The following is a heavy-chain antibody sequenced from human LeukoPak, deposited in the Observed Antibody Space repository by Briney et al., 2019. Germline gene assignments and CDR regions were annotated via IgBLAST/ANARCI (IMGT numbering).Heavy chain of an antibody. J-gene: IGHJ3*02. Sequence: GSLRLSCAASGFTFSSYSMNWVRQPPGKGLEWIGEIYHSGSTNYNPSLKSRVTISVDKSKNQFSLKLSSVTAADTAVYYCARDTHYDLWAFDIWGQGTMVTVSS. D-gene: IGHD3-3*01. V-gene: IGHV4-4*02. CDR2: IYHSGST. CDR3: ARDTHYDLWAFDI. CDR1: GFTFSSYSM.